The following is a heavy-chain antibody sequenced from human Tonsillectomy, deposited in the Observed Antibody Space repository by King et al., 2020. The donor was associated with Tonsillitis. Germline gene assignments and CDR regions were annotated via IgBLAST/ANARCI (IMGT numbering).Heavy chain of an antibody. CDR1: GYSISSSNW. CDR3: ARNSPGYYYYGMDV. CDR2: IYYSGST. Sequence: VQLQESGPGLVKPSDTLSLTCAVSGYSISSSNWWGWIRQPPGKGLEWIGYIYYSGSTNYNPSLKSRVTMSVDTSKNQFSLKLSSVTALDTAVYYCARNSPGYYYYGMDVWGQGPTVTVSS. J-gene: IGHJ6*02. V-gene: IGHV4-28*06.